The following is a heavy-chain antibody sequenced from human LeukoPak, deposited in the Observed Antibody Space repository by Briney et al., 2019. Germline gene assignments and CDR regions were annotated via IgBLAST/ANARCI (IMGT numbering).Heavy chain of an antibody. CDR3: ARALWFGETFPAY. J-gene: IGHJ4*02. CDR1: GYSITSAYY. D-gene: IGHD3-10*01. CDR2: ISWNSGSI. V-gene: IGHV3-9*01. Sequence: LSLTCTVSGYSITSAYYWGWVRQAPGKGLEWVSGISWNSGSIGYADSVKGRFTISRDNAKNSLYLQMNSLRAEDTAVYYCARALWFGETFPAYWGQGTLVTVSS.